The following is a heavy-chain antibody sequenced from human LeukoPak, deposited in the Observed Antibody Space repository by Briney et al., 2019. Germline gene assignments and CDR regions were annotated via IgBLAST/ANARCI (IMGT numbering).Heavy chain of an antibody. Sequence: ASVKVSCKASGYIFTNYYMHWVRQAPGQGLEWMGIINPSGGSTSYAQKFQGRVTMTRDTSTSTVYMELSSLRSEDTAVYYCARDSGSYRGLGYWGQGTLVTVSS. D-gene: IGHD1-26*01. CDR1: GYIFTNYY. J-gene: IGHJ4*02. CDR3: ARDSGSYRGLGY. V-gene: IGHV1-46*01. CDR2: INPSGGST.